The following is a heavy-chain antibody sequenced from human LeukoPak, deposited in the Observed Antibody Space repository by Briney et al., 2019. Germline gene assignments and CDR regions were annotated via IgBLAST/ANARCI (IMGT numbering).Heavy chain of an antibody. Sequence: GASVNVSCKASGFTFTSSAVQWVRQARGQRLEWIGWIVVGSGNTNYAQKFQERVTITRDMSTSTAYMELSSLRSEDTAVYYCAASRYCSSTSCYASFDYWGQGTLVTVSS. D-gene: IGHD2-2*01. CDR3: AASRYCSSTSCYASFDY. J-gene: IGHJ4*02. CDR1: GFTFTSSA. V-gene: IGHV1-58*01. CDR2: IVVGSGNT.